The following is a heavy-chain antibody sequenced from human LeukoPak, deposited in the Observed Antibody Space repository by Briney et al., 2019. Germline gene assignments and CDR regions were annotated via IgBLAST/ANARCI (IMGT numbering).Heavy chain of an antibody. Sequence: GESLKISCKGSGYRFTSYWIGWVRQMPGKGLEWMRIIYPGDSDTRYSPSFQGQVTNSADKSTSTAYLQSSSLKASDTAMYYCARASGSYDSSGYYTPTNWFDPWGQGTLVTVSS. CDR1: GYRFTSYW. J-gene: IGHJ5*02. CDR2: IYPGDSDT. V-gene: IGHV5-51*01. CDR3: ARASGSYDSSGYYTPTNWFDP. D-gene: IGHD3-22*01.